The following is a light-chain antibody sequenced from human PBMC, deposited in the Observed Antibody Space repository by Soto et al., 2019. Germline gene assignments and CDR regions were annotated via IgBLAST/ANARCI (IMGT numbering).Light chain of an antibody. CDR2: EVS. CDR1: SSDIGGYNY. Sequence: QSAPTQPASVSGSPGQSITISCTGTSSDIGGYNYVSWYQQHPGKAPKLMIYEVSNRPSGVSNRFSGSKSGNTASLTISGLQAEDEADYYCSSYTPTRSYVFGTGTKLT. J-gene: IGLJ1*01. V-gene: IGLV2-14*01. CDR3: SSYTPTRSYV.